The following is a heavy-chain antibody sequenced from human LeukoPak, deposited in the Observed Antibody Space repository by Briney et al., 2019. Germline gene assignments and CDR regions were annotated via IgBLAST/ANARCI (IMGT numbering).Heavy chain of an antibody. CDR2: INAGNGNT. Sequence: ASVRVSCKASEYSFTSYAMHWVRQAPGQRLEWMGWINAGNGNTKYSQKFQGRVTITRDTSASTAYMELSSLRSEDTAVYYCARGMSSSSARYYFDYWGQGTLVTVSS. V-gene: IGHV1-3*01. J-gene: IGHJ4*02. D-gene: IGHD6-6*01. CDR1: EYSFTSYA. CDR3: ARGMSSSSARYYFDY.